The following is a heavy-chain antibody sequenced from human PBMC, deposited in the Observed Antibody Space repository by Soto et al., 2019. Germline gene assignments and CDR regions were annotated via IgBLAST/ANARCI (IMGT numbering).Heavy chain of an antibody. CDR3: ARTDYGGTYFDY. CDR2: IWYDGSNK. J-gene: IGHJ4*02. Sequence: QVQLVESGGGVVQPGRSLRLSCAASGFTFSSYGMHWVRQAPGKGLEWVAVIWYDGSNKYYADSVKGRFTISRDNSKNTLYRQMNSLRAEDTAVYYGARTDYGGTYFDYWGQGTLVTVSS. V-gene: IGHV3-33*01. D-gene: IGHD4-17*01. CDR1: GFTFSSYG.